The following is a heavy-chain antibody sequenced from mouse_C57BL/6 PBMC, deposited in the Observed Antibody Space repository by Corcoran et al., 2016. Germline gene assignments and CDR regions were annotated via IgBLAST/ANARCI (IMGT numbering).Heavy chain of an antibody. D-gene: IGHD1-1*01. Sequence: EVQLQQSGPELVKPGASVKISCKASGYTFTDYYMNWVKQSHGKSLEWIGDINPNNGGTSYNQKFKGKATLTVDKSSSTAYMELRSLTSEDSAVYYCARGPYYGSSGYYLDYWGQGTTLTVSS. V-gene: IGHV1-26*01. J-gene: IGHJ2*01. CDR2: INPNNGGT. CDR1: GYTFTDYY. CDR3: ARGPYYGSSGYYLDY.